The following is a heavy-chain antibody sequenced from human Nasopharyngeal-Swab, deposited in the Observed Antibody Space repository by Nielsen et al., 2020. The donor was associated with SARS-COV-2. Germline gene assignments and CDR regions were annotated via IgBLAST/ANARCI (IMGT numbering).Heavy chain of an antibody. J-gene: IGHJ4*02. Sequence: SETLSPTCAVYGGSSSGYYWSWIRQPPGKGLEWIGEINHSGSTNYNPSLKSRVTISVDTSKNQFSLKLSSVTAADTAVYYCARGAAGYYDSSGYPYFDYWGQGTLVTVSS. V-gene: IGHV4-34*01. D-gene: IGHD3-22*01. CDR3: ARGAAGYYDSSGYPYFDY. CDR2: INHSGST. CDR1: GGSSSGYY.